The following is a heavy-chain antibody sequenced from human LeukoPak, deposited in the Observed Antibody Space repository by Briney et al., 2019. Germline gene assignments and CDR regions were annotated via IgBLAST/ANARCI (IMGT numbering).Heavy chain of an antibody. CDR1: GGSISIFL. CDR3: ARGLDDWNVYIFNN. V-gene: IGHV4-59*12. D-gene: IGHD1-1*01. Sequence: LETLSLTCTLSGGSISIFLWSGIRHPPGKGVGWIGYIYYSRSTTYTAPLQSRVNISLDMSKNQFSLNLSFVTAAHRAVFYWARGLDDWNVYIFNNGGLGTRVTVSS. J-gene: IGHJ4*02. CDR2: IYYSRST.